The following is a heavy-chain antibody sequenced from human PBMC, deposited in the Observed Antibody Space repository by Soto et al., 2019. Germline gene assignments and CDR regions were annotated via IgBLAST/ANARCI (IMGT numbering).Heavy chain of an antibody. CDR2: ISGSGGST. J-gene: IGHJ4*02. V-gene: IGHV3-23*01. CDR3: AKDKIPYYDILTGYPRVDY. Sequence: EVQLLESGGGLVQPGGPLRLSCAASGFTFSSYAMSWVRQAPGKGLEWVSAISGSGGSTYYADSVKGRFTISRDNSKNTLYLQMNSLRAEDTAVYYCAKDKIPYYDILTGYPRVDYWGQGTLVTVSS. D-gene: IGHD3-9*01. CDR1: GFTFSSYA.